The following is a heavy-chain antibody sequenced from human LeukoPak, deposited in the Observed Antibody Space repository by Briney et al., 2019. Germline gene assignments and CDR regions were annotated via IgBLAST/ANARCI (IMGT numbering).Heavy chain of an antibody. CDR1: GFTFSSYW. J-gene: IGHJ6*02. D-gene: IGHD3-16*01. CDR3: ARDRAVKARIGGMDV. V-gene: IGHV3-7*01. CDR2: INEDGSER. Sequence: GSLRLSCAASGFTFSSYWMTWVRQAPGQGLEWVANINEDGSERNYVDSVKGRFTISRDNAKTSLSLQMNSLRAEDTGIYYCARDRAVKARIGGMDVWGQGTTVTVSS.